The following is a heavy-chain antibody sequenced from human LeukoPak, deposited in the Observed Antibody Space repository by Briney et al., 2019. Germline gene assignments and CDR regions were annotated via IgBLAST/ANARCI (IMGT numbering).Heavy chain of an antibody. CDR2: ISAYNGNT. J-gene: IGHJ6*02. CDR1: GYTFTSYG. CDR3: ARDEGKGATSDYYYYYGMDV. Sequence: GASVKVSCKASGYTFTSYGISWVRQAPGQGLEWMGWISAYNGNTNYAQKLQGRVTMTTDTSTSTAYMELRSLRSDDTAVYYCARDEGKGATSDYYYYYGMDVWGQGTTVTVSS. V-gene: IGHV1-18*01. D-gene: IGHD1-26*01.